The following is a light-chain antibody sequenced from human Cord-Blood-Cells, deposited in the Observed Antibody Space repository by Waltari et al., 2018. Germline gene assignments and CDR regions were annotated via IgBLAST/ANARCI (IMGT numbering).Light chain of an antibody. J-gene: IGKJ4*01. V-gene: IGKV1-6*01. CDR2: AAS. Sequence: AIQMTQSASSLSASVGDRVTITCRASQSIRNDLGWYQQKPGKAPKLLIYAASSLQRGGPSRFSGSGSGTDFTLTISSLQPEDFATYYCQQDYNYPLTFGGGTKVEIK. CDR3: QQDYNYPLT. CDR1: QSIRND.